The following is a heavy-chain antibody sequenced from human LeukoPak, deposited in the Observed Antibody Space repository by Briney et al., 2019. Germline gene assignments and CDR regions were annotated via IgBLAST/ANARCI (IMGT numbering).Heavy chain of an antibody. Sequence: PSESLSLTCTVSGGSISSYYWSWIRQPPGKGLEWIGYIYYSGSTNYNPSLKSRVTISVDTSKNQFSLKLSSVTAADTAVYYCARMTAIAAEEFDIWGQGTMVTVSS. J-gene: IGHJ3*02. D-gene: IGHD6-13*01. CDR3: ARMTAIAAEEFDI. CDR1: GGSISSYY. V-gene: IGHV4-59*01. CDR2: IYYSGST.